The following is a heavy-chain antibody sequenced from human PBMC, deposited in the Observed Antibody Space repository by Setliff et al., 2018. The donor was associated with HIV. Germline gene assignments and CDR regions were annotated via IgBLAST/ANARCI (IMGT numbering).Heavy chain of an antibody. Sequence: PEETLSLTCTVSGGSISTSYWNWIRQPPGKGLEWIAYIYISGTTNYNPSLTSRVTISLDTSRNQFSLKLGSVTAADTAMYYRAREHCSGGSCNGFDIWGQGTMVTVSS. CDR3: AREHCSGGSCNGFDI. V-gene: IGHV4-4*09. CDR1: GGSISTSY. J-gene: IGHJ3*02. D-gene: IGHD2-15*01. CDR2: IYISGTT.